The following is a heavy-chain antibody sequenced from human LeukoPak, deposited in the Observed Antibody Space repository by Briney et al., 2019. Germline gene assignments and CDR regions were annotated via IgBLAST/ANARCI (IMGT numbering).Heavy chain of an antibody. D-gene: IGHD3-16*02. CDR3: ARRCYDYVWGSYRPDGAFDI. Sequence: ASVKVSCKASGYTFTGYYMHWVRQAPGQGLEWMGWINPNSGGTNYAQKFQGRVTMTRDTSISTAYMELSRLRSDDTAVYYCARRCYDYVWGSYRPDGAFDIWGQGTMVTVSS. CDR1: GYTFTGYY. CDR2: INPNSGGT. V-gene: IGHV1-2*02. J-gene: IGHJ3*02.